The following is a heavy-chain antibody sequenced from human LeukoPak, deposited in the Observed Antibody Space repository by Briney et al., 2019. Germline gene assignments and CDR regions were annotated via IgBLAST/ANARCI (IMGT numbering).Heavy chain of an antibody. CDR3: ARSHDHLWGNYPDY. J-gene: IGHJ4*02. Sequence: SETLSLTCSVSTGSVSSGVYYWGWVRQPPGKGLEWIGSIHSSGNSYCNPSLKSRATLSVDTSKNQFSLRLNSVTAADTAMYYCARSHDHLWGNYPDYWGQGTLVTVSS. D-gene: IGHD3-16*02. V-gene: IGHV4-39*07. CDR1: TGSVSSGVYY. CDR2: IHSSGNS.